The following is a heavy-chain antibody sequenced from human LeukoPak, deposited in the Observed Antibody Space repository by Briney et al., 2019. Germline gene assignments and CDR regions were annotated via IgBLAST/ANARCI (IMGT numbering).Heavy chain of an antibody. V-gene: IGHV1-2*02. J-gene: IGHJ5*02. D-gene: IGHD2-15*01. CDR3: ARALGCSGGSCYHPFDP. CDR2: IKPNSGGT. CDR1: GYTFTGYY. Sequence: ASVRVSCKASGYTFTGYYMHWVRQAPGQGLEWMGWIKPNSGGTNYAQKLQGRVTMTRDTSISTAYMELSRLRSDDTAVYYCARALGCSGGSCYHPFDPWGQGTLVTVSS.